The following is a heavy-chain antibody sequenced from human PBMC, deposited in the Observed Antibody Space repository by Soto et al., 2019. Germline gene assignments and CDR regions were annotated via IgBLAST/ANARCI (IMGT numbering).Heavy chain of an antibody. CDR1: GGSFSGYY. Sequence: PSETLSLTCAVYGGSFSGYYWSWIRQPPGKGLEWIGEINHSGSTNYNPSLKSRVTISVDTSKNQFSLKLSSVTAADTAVYYCARGFSFGELLEFWGQGTLVTISS. CDR3: ARGFSFGELLEF. V-gene: IGHV4-34*01. CDR2: INHSGST. J-gene: IGHJ4*02. D-gene: IGHD3-10*01.